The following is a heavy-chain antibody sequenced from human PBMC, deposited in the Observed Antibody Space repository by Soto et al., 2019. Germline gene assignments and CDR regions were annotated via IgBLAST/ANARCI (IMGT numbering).Heavy chain of an antibody. Sequence: EVQLLDSGGGLVQPGGSLRLSCAASGFTFSSYAMSWVRQAPGKGLEWVSGISGNGGSKFYADSVKGRFTISRDNSKSTLYLQMNSLRAEDTAIYYCAKAAHDSQYSGGWYGDYWGQGTQVTVSS. V-gene: IGHV3-23*01. CDR1: GFTFSSYA. D-gene: IGHD6-19*01. CDR3: AKAAHDSQYSGGWYGDY. CDR2: ISGNGGSK. J-gene: IGHJ4*02.